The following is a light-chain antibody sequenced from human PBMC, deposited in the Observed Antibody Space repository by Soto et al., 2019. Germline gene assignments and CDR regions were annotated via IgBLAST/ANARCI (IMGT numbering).Light chain of an antibody. Sequence: DIQMTQSRSTLSASVGDRVTITCRASQSIRSWLAWYQQKPGKAPKLLIYKASSLDSGVPSRFNGTGSGTEFTLTISRLQPADFATYYCQQYNSYWTFGQGTKVEIK. J-gene: IGKJ1*01. CDR1: QSIRSW. V-gene: IGKV1-5*03. CDR3: QQYNSYWT. CDR2: KAS.